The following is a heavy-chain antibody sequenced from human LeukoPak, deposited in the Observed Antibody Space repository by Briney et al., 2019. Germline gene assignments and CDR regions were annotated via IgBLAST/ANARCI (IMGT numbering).Heavy chain of an antibody. Sequence: QPGGSLRLSCAASGFIFSSYAMSWVRQAPGKGLEWVSAISDTGATTYDADSVKGRFTISRDNSRSTLYLQLNSLRAEDTAVYYCAKDTSIGRYCTNGVCSPFDYWGQGTLVTVSS. CDR3: AKDTSIGRYCTNGVCSPFDY. J-gene: IGHJ4*02. CDR1: GFIFSSYA. V-gene: IGHV3-23*01. D-gene: IGHD2-8*01. CDR2: ISDTGATT.